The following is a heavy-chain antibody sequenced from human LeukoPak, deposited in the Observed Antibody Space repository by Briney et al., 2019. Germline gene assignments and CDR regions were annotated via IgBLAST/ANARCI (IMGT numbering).Heavy chain of an antibody. Sequence: GGSLRLSCAASGFTFSSYSMNWVRQAPGKGLEWVSYISSSSSTIYYADSVKGRFTISRDNSKNTLCLQMNSLRVEDTAVYYCAKDLKFNYVWEAGFWGQGTLVTVSS. CDR2: ISSSSSTI. CDR1: GFTFSSYS. V-gene: IGHV3-48*01. J-gene: IGHJ4*02. D-gene: IGHD3-16*01. CDR3: AKDLKFNYVWEAGF.